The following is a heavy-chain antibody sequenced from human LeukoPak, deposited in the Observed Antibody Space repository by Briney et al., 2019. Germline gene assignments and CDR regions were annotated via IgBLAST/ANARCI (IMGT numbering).Heavy chain of an antibody. J-gene: IGHJ5*02. V-gene: IGHV4-31*03. D-gene: IGHD5-18*01. CDR2: IYYSGST. CDR3: ARDCGSYGRRGWFDP. CDR1: GGSISSGGYY. Sequence: PSETLSLTCTVSGGSISSGGYYWSWIRQHPGMGLEWIGYIYYSGSTYYNPSLKSRVTISVDTSKNQFSLKLSSVTAADTAVYYCARDCGSYGRRGWFDPWGQGTLVTVSS.